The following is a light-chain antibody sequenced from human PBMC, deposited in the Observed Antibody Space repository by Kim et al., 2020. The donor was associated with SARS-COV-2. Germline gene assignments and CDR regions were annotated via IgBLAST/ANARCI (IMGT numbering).Light chain of an antibody. Sequence: DIQLTQSPSILSAPVGDRVTITCRASQSVSTWLSWYQQKPGKAPSLMIYKASTLETGVPSRFSGSGSETEFTLTISTLQPDDFATYYCQQYNGYSPTFGQGTKVDIK. CDR3: QQYNGYSPT. V-gene: IGKV1-5*03. CDR2: KAS. J-gene: IGKJ1*01. CDR1: QSVSTW.